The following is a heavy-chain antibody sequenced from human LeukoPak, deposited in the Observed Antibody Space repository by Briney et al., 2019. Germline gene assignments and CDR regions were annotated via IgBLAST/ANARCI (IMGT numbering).Heavy chain of an antibody. CDR3: ATGDSGRGPFDY. V-gene: IGHV1-69*06. D-gene: IGHD5-12*01. CDR2: INPVYGTA. Sequence: ASVKVSCKASGGTFSSYAISWVRQAPGQGLEWMGGINPVYGTADYAQKFQGRITITADTSTSIVYMQWSSLRSEDTALYFCATGDSGRGPFDYWGQGTQVTVSP. J-gene: IGHJ4*02. CDR1: GGTFSSYA.